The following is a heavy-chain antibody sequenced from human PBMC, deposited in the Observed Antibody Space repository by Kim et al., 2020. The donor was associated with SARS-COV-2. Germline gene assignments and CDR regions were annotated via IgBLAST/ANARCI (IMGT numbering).Heavy chain of an antibody. CDR1: GFTFSDYY. V-gene: IGHV3-11*06. Sequence: GGSLRLSCAASGFTFSDYYMSWIRQAPGKGLEWVSYISSSSSYTNYADSVKGRFTISRDNAKNSLYLQMNSLRAEDTAVYYCARDLWEWFGGYDAFDIWGQGTMVTVSS. CDR2: ISSSSSYT. J-gene: IGHJ3*02. D-gene: IGHD3-10*01. CDR3: ARDLWEWFGGYDAFDI.